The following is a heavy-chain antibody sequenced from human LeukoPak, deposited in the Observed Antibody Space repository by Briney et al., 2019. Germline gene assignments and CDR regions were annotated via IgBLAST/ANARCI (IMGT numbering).Heavy chain of an antibody. V-gene: IGHV3-11*06. J-gene: IGHJ3*02. CDR1: GFTFSDYY. CDR2: ISSSSSYT. CDR3: ARDLGYCSSTSCPDAFDI. Sequence: GGSLRLSCAASGFTFSDYYMSWIRQAPGKGLEWVSYISSSSSYTNYADSVKGRFTISRDNAKNSLYLQMNSLRAEDTAVYYCARDLGYCSSTSCPDAFDIWGQGTMVTVSS. D-gene: IGHD2-2*01.